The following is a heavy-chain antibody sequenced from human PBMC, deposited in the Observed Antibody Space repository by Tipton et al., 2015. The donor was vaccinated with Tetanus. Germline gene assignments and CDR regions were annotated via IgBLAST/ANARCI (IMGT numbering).Heavy chain of an antibody. CDR3: TRLGYCSGGSCYSRLTDYYGMDV. CDR1: GFTFSSYW. V-gene: IGHV3-7*03. D-gene: IGHD2-15*01. J-gene: IGHJ6*02. CDR2: IKQDGSEK. Sequence: SLRLSCAASGFTFSSYWMSWVRQAPGKGLEWVANIKQDGSEKYYVDSVKGRFTISRDNAKNSLYLQMNSLKTEDTAVYYCTRLGYCSGGSCYSRLTDYYGMDVWGQGTTVTVSS.